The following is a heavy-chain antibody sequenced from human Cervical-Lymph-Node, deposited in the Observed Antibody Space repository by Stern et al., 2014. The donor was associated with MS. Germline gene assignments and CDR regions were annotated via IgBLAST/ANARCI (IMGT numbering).Heavy chain of an antibody. CDR3: ARISLGSGIDY. CDR2: IYPNSGAT. D-gene: IGHD1-26*01. J-gene: IGHJ4*02. V-gene: IGHV1-2*02. Sequence: VQLLQPGASLKVTCQASENTFTGYYIHWVRQAPGQGLEWMGWIYPNSGATNYAQRFQDRVSLTSDTSNTLAYMELDRLTSDDTAVYYCARISLGSGIDYWGQGSLVTVSS. CDR1: ENTFTGYY.